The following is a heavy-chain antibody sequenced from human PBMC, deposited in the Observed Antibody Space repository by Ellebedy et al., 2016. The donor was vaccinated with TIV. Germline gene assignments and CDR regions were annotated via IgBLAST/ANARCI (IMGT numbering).Heavy chain of an antibody. CDR3: AQSITMVRGASNRGLTL. CDR2: INHSGST. J-gene: IGHJ4*02. D-gene: IGHD3-10*01. Sequence: SETLSLTXTVSGGSISSYYWSWIRQPPGKGLEWIGEINHSGSTNYNPSLKSRVTISVDTSKNQFSLKLSSVTAADTAVYYCAQSITMVRGASNRGLTLWGQGTLVTVSS. CDR1: GGSISSYY. V-gene: IGHV4-34*01.